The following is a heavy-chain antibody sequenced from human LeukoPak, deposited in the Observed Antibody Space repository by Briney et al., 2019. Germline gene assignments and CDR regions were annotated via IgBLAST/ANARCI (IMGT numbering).Heavy chain of an antibody. J-gene: IGHJ4*02. CDR1: GGSISSYY. D-gene: IGHD2-15*01. CDR3: ARLTGGSFTYFDY. CDR2: IYYSGST. Sequence: ASETLSLTCTVSGGSISSYYWSWIRQPPGKGLGWIGYIYYSGSTNYNPSLKSRVTISVDKSKSQFSLKLSSVTAADTAVYYCARLTGGSFTYFDYWGQGTLVTVSS. V-gene: IGHV4-59*12.